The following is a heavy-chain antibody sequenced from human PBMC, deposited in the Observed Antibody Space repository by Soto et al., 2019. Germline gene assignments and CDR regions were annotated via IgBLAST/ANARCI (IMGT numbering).Heavy chain of an antibody. Sequence: QVQLQQWGAGLLKPSETLSLTCAVYGGSFSGYYWSWIRQPPGKGLEWIGEINHSGSTNYNPSLNSRVPISADTSKNKFTLKLSSVTAADTAVYYCARGGLEWEPGYDAFDICGQGTMVTVSA. J-gene: IGHJ3*02. CDR1: GGSFSGYY. D-gene: IGHD1-26*01. V-gene: IGHV4-34*01. CDR3: ARGGLEWEPGYDAFDI. CDR2: INHSGST.